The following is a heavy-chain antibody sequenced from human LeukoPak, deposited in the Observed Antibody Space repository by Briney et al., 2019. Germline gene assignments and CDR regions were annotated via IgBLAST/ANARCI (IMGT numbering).Heavy chain of an antibody. D-gene: IGHD6-25*01. V-gene: IGHV2-5*02. CDR1: GFSLSTTGVG. CDR2: LYWADDK. Sequence: SGPTLVKPTQTLTLTCTFSGFSLSTTGVGVGSIRQPPGKALGWLALLYWADDKRHSPSRNGRLTITQDTAKNQVVLTMTNMDPVDTATYYCPQRGGLAAVGDDAFDIWGQGTMVTVSS. CDR3: PQRGGLAAVGDDAFDI. J-gene: IGHJ3*02.